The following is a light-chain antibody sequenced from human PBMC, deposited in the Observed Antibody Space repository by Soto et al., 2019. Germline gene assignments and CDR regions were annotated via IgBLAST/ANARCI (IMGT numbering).Light chain of an antibody. CDR2: AAS. J-gene: IGKJ4*01. Sequence: DIQMTQSPSSPSASVGDRVTITCRASQSISSYLNWYQQKPGKAPKLLIYAASSLQSGVPSRFSGSGSGTDFTLTISSPQPEDFATYYCQQSYSTPPTFGGGTKVDIK. CDR3: QQSYSTPPT. CDR1: QSISSY. V-gene: IGKV1-39*01.